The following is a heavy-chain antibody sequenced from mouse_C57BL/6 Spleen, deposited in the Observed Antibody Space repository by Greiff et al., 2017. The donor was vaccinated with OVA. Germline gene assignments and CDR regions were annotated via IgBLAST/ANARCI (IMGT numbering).Heavy chain of an antibody. D-gene: IGHD2-4*01. V-gene: IGHV1-53*01. CDR1: GYTFTSYW. CDR2: INPSNGGT. J-gene: IGHJ3*01. Sequence: VKLQQPGTELVKPGASVKLSCKASGYTFTSYWMHWVKQRPGQGLEWIGNINPSNGGTNYNEKFKSKATLTVDKSSSTAYMQLSSLTSEDSAVYYCARDEGLRRGFAYWGQGTLVTVSA. CDR3: ARDEGLRRGFAY.